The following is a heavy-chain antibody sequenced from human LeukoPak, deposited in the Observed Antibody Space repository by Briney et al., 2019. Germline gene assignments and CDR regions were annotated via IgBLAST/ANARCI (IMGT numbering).Heavy chain of an antibody. V-gene: IGHV4-34*01. CDR3: ARGAYTEMSTIMGHFDC. J-gene: IGHJ4*02. CDR2: INDSGST. Sequence: PSETLSLTCAVFGGSFSGYNWNWLRQSPRTGLEWIGEINDSGSTKYNPSLRSRVTISLDTSKNQFSLKLTSVTAADTAVYYCARGAYTEMSTIMGHFDCWGRGTLATVSS. D-gene: IGHD5-24*01. CDR1: GGSFSGYN.